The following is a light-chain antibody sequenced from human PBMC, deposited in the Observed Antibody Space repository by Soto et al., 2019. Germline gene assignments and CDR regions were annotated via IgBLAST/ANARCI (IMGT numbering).Light chain of an antibody. V-gene: IGLV2-23*02. Sequence: SVLTRPAYVSGSPGQAFTISRKGNSSDVGSYNLVSWYQQHPGKAPKLMIYEVSKRPSGVSNRFSGSKSGNTASLTISGLQAEDEADYYCCSYAGSSTFYVFGTGTKVTVL. CDR3: CSYAGSSTFYV. CDR2: EVS. CDR1: SSDVGSYNL. J-gene: IGLJ1*01.